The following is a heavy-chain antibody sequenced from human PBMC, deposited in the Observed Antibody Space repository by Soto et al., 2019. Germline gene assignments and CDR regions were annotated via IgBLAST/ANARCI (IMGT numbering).Heavy chain of an antibody. Sequence: SLTCTVSGGSISSGDYYWSWIRQPPGKGLEWIGYIYYSGSTYYNPSLKSRVTISVDTSKNQSSLKLSSVTAADTAVYYCARQLGATTAYYFDYWGQGTLVTVSS. D-gene: IGHD1-26*01. J-gene: IGHJ4*02. CDR2: IYYSGST. CDR1: GGSISSGDYY. CDR3: ARQLGATTAYYFDY. V-gene: IGHV4-30-4*01.